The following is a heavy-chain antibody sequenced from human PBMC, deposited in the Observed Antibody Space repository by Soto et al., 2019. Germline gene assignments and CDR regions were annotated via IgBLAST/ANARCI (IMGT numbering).Heavy chain of an antibody. Sequence: QVQLVQSGAEVKKPGSSVKVSCKASGGTFSSYAISWVRQAPGQGLECMGGIIPIFGTANYAQKFQGRVTITGDESTSTAYMELSSLRSEDTAVYYCASSDYRKGGFDPWGQGTLVTVSS. J-gene: IGHJ5*02. CDR1: GGTFSSYA. CDR3: ASSDYRKGGFDP. D-gene: IGHD4-4*01. V-gene: IGHV1-69*12. CDR2: IIPIFGTA.